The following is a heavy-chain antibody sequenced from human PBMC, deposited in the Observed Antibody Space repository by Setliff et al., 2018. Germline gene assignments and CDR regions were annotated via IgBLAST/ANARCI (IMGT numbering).Heavy chain of an antibody. CDR2: IYTSWST. Sequence: SETLSLTCTVSGASITNINYYWGWFRQPAGKELEWIGQIYTSWSTNYNPSLKSRVTISLDTSKNQFSLSLTSVTAEDTAVYYCARMSGFQYIDVWDKGTTVTVSS. CDR1: GASITNINYY. V-gene: IGHV4-61*09. D-gene: IGHD3-3*01. CDR3: ARMSGFQYIDV. J-gene: IGHJ6*03.